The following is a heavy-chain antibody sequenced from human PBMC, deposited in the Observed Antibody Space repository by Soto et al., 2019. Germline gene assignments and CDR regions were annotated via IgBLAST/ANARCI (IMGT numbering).Heavy chain of an antibody. CDR1: GGSISSSSYY. D-gene: IGHD2-21*02. V-gene: IGHV4-39*01. CDR2: IYYSGST. Sequence: PSETLSLTCTVSGGSISSSSYYWGWIRQPPGKGLEWIGSIYYSGSTYYNPSLKSRVTISVDTSKNQFSLKLSSVTAADTAVYYCARHVISCGGDCYSGVDYWGQGTLVTVSS. J-gene: IGHJ4*02. CDR3: ARHVISCGGDCYSGVDY.